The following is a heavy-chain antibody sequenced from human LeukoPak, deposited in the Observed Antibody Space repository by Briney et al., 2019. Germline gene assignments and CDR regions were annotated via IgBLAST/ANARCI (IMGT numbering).Heavy chain of an antibody. J-gene: IGHJ3*01. D-gene: IGHD3-10*01. CDR3: AKDIYYYGSGSYTFDF. V-gene: IGHV3-30*02. Sequence: GGSLRLSCVASGFTFSSYGNHWVRQAPGKRLEWVAFLRYDGTTQYYADSVKGRFTISRDNSKNTLFLQMNSLRAEDTAVYYCAKDIYYYGSGSYTFDFWGQGTMVTVSS. CDR2: LRYDGTTQ. CDR1: GFTFSSYG.